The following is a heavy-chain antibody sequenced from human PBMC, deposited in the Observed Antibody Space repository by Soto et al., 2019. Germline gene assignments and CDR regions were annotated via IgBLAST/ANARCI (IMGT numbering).Heavy chain of an antibody. V-gene: IGHV3-23*01. J-gene: IGHJ3*02. CDR3: AKGGGRGAGYNSNAFGI. Sequence: RLACAASGLTLSSYAMSWVRQAPGKGLAWVSAISGRGGSTYYADSGTGRLTISRDNSKNTLYLQMNILRAEDTPVYLCAKGGGRGAGYNSNAFGISGQGTRVT. CDR2: ISGRGGST. CDR1: GLTLSSYA. D-gene: IGHD5-12*01.